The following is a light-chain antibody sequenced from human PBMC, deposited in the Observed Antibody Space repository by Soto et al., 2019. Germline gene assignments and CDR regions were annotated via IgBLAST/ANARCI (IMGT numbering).Light chain of an antibody. Sequence: DIKMTKSPSTLSASVGDRVTITCRASQSISSWLAWYQQKPGKAPKLLIYDASSLESGVPSRFSGSGSGTEFTLTISSLQPDDFATYYCQQYNSYRTFGQGTNVDI. V-gene: IGKV1-5*01. CDR1: QSISSW. CDR2: DAS. CDR3: QQYNSYRT. J-gene: IGKJ1*01.